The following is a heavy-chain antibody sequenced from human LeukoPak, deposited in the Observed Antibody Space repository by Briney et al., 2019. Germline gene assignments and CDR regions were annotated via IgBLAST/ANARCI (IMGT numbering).Heavy chain of an antibody. J-gene: IGHJ4*02. CDR3: ARDEETVAGLNGFDL. D-gene: IGHD6-19*01. V-gene: IGHV3-21*01. CDR2: ITSRSTYI. CDR1: NFTYSSYS. Sequence: GGSLRLSCAASNFTYSSYSMNWLRQAPGKGLEWVASITSRSTYIFYADSVKGRFTVSRDNAENSLSLQMNSLRAEDTGVYYCARDEETVAGLNGFDLWGQGTLVTVSS.